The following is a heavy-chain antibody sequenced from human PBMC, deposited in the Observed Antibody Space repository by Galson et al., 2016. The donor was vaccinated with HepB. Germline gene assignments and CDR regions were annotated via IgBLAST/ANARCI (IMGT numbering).Heavy chain of an antibody. CDR1: GDSIRSYY. D-gene: IGHD6-6*01. J-gene: IGHJ4*02. Sequence: SETLSLTCTVPGDSIRSYYWSWIRQPPGKGLEWIGYFYYTGSAKYNPSLKSRVTMSVDTSKNQFSLRLDSVTAADTAVYYCARVRVIPSRPFDSWGQGTLVTVSS. CDR2: FYYTGSA. V-gene: IGHV4-59*01. CDR3: ARVRVIPSRPFDS.